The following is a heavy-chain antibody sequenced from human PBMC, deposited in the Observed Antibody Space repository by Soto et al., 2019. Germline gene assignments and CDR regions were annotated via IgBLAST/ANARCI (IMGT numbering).Heavy chain of an antibody. J-gene: IGHJ6*02. CDR3: ARVNTCGGVIALLYYYYGMDV. D-gene: IGHD3-16*02. Sequence: QVQLVESGGGVVQPGRSLRLSCAASGFTFSSYAMHWVRQAPGKGLEWVAVISYDGSNKYYADSVKGRFTISRDNSKNTLYLQMNSLRAEDTAVYYCARVNTCGGVIALLYYYYGMDVWGQGTTVTVSS. V-gene: IGHV3-30-3*01. CDR2: ISYDGSNK. CDR1: GFTFSSYA.